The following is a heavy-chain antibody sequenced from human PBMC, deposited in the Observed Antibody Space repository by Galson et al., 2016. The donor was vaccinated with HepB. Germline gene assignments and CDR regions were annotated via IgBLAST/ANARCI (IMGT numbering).Heavy chain of an antibody. J-gene: IGHJ4*02. Sequence: SLRLSCAASGLSISSYWMSWVRQAPGKGPEWVANIKHDGSATYYVDSVKGRFTISRDNAKNSLYLQMNSLRAEDTAIYYCAKLRTYDSGRWLDCWGQGTLVTVSS. CDR1: GLSISSYW. D-gene: IGHD3-10*01. CDR2: IKHDGSAT. CDR3: AKLRTYDSGRWLDC. V-gene: IGHV3-7*01.